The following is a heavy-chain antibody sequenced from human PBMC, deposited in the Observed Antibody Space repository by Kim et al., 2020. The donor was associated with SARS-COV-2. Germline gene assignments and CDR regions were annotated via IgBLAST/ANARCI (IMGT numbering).Heavy chain of an antibody. V-gene: IGHV4-59*13. CDR1: GGSISSYY. J-gene: IGHJ4*02. D-gene: IGHD5-18*01. CDR3: ARGPGGYSERCFDY. CDR2: IYYSGST. Sequence: SETLSLTCTVSGGSISSYYWSWIRQPPGKGLEWIGYIYYSGSTNYNPSLKSRVTISVDTSKNQFSLKLSSVTAADTAVYYCARGPGGYSERCFDYWGQGTLVTVSS.